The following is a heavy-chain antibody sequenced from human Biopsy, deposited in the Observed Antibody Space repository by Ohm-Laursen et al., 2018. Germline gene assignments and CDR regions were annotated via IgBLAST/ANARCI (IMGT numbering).Heavy chain of an antibody. J-gene: IGHJ5*02. CDR1: GDSISSYY. V-gene: IGHV4-34*01. D-gene: IGHD2-2*01. CDR3: ARFIVPSLHCSNGVCPIRWFDP. Sequence: GTLSLTWTVSGDSISSYYWSWIRQPPGKGLEWIGEVHHDGGANYNPSLKSRVTISGDMSKKQFSLKLSGVTAADTAVYYCARFIVPSLHCSNGVCPIRWFDPWGQGTLVTVFS. CDR2: VHHDGGA.